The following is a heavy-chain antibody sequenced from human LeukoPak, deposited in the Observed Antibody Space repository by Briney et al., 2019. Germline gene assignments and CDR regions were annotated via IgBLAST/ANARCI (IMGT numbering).Heavy chain of an antibody. CDR1: GFTFRDYG. V-gene: IGHV3-21*01. J-gene: IGHJ4*02. CDR3: ARTTYYDLPTPDY. CDR2: LRDNSGAI. Sequence: PGGSLRLSCAASGFTFRDYGMIWARQAPGKGLAWVSSLRDNSGAIHYAESVKGRFTISRDNAKHSLYLQMNGLRAEDTAIYYCARTTYYDLPTPDYWGQGTPVTASS. D-gene: IGHD3-3*01.